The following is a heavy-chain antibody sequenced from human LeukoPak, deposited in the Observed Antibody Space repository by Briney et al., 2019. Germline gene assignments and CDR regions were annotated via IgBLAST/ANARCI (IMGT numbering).Heavy chain of an antibody. J-gene: IGHJ5*02. CDR3: ARDEYVYSSGWQTGFDP. D-gene: IGHD6-19*01. CDR2: IYTSGST. V-gene: IGHV4-4*07. CDR1: GGSISSYY. Sequence: SETLSLTCTVSGGSISSYYWSWVRQPAGKGLERIGRIYTSGSTNYNPSLRSRVTMSVDTSKNQFSLKLSSVTAADTAVYYCARDEYVYSSGWQTGFDPWGQGTLVTVSS.